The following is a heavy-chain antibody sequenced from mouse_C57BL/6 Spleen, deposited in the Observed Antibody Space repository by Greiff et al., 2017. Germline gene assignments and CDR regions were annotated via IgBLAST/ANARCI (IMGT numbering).Heavy chain of an antibody. J-gene: IGHJ3*01. CDR3: AREGHYGSSPAWFAY. D-gene: IGHD1-1*01. CDR2: IYPGDGDT. CDR1: GYAFSSSW. V-gene: IGHV1-82*01. Sequence: VQLQQSGPELVKPGASVKISCKASGYAFSSSWMNWVKQRPGKGLEWIGRIYPGDGDTNYNGKFKGKATLTADKSSSTAYMQLSSLTSEDSAVYFCAREGHYGSSPAWFAYWGQGTLVTVSA.